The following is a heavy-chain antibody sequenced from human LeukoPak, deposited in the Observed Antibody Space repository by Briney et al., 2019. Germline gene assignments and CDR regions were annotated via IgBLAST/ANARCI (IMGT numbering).Heavy chain of an antibody. J-gene: IGHJ5*02. D-gene: IGHD5-18*01. CDR3: AREGGSSYGYAYH. V-gene: IGHV1-2*07. CDR2: INPRSGDT. Sequence: ASVKVSCTASGYTFTSYYMHWVRQAPGQGLEWMWWINPRSGDTNYAHKFQGRVTMTRDTSISIAYMELSILTSDDTAVYYCAREGGSSYGYAYHWGQGTLVTVSS. CDR1: GYTFTSYY.